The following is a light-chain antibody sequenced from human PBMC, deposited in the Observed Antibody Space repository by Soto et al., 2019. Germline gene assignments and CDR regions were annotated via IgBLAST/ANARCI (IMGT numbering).Light chain of an antibody. CDR3: QQYYSTPLT. CDR1: QSVLYSSNNKNY. J-gene: IGKJ4*01. Sequence: DIVMTQSPDSLAVSLGERATINCKSSQSVLYSSNNKNYLAWYQKKPGQHPKLLIYWASTRESGVPDRFSGSGSGTDFTLTISSLQAEDVAVYYCQQYYSTPLTFGGRTKVEIK. CDR2: WAS. V-gene: IGKV4-1*01.